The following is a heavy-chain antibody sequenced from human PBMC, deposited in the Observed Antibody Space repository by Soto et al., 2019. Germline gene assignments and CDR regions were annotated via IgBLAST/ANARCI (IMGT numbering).Heavy chain of an antibody. V-gene: IGHV3-48*02. D-gene: IGHD2-2*01. CDR3: ARAKVGYYYNNGMDV. CDR1: GFAFWGDW. Sequence: PGGSLRLSCVASGFAFWGDWMSWVRQAPGKGLEWVSYISSSSSTINYADSVKGRFTISRDNAKNSLYLQMNSLRDEDTAVYYCARAKVGYYYNNGMDVWGQGTTVTV. J-gene: IGHJ6*02. CDR2: ISSSSSTI.